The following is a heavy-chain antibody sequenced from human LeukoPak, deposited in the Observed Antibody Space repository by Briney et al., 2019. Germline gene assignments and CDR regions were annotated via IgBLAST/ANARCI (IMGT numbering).Heavy chain of an antibody. CDR2: ISAYNGNK. V-gene: IGHV1-18*01. CDR3: ARGYCSGGSCPIYYYYMDV. Sequence: EASVKLSCTASGYTFTSYGISWVRQAPGQGLEWMGWISAYNGNKNYAQKLQGRVTMTTDTSTSTAYMELRSLRSDGTAVYYCARGYCSGGSCPIYYYYMDVWGKGTTVTVSS. J-gene: IGHJ6*03. D-gene: IGHD2-15*01. CDR1: GYTFTSYG.